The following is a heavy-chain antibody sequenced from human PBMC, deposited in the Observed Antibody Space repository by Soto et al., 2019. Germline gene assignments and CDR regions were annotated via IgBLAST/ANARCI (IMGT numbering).Heavy chain of an antibody. J-gene: IGHJ6*02. CDR3: ARAGSSWYVGPSHYGMGV. V-gene: IGHV1-18*01. Sequence: QVQLVQSGAEVKKPGASVKVSCKASGYTFTSYGIRWVRQAPGQGLEWMGWISAYNGNTNYAQQLQGIDTMSTDTSTCKAYLELRSLPTDAAAVYYCARAGSSWYVGPSHYGMGVWGQGTTVTVSS. CDR2: ISAYNGNT. D-gene: IGHD6-13*01. CDR1: GYTFTSYG.